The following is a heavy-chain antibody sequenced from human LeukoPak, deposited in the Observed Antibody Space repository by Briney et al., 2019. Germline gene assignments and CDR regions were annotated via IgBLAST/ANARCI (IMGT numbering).Heavy chain of an antibody. CDR3: AKDALVVVVATLGF. CDR1: GFTFSSYG. Sequence: GGSLRLSCAASGFTFSSYGMSWVRQAPGKGLEWVSAISGSGGSTYYADSVKGRFTISRDNSKNTLYLQMNSLRAEDTAVYYCAKDALVVVVATLGFGGQGTRVTVSS. CDR2: ISGSGGST. J-gene: IGHJ4*02. D-gene: IGHD2-15*01. V-gene: IGHV3-23*01.